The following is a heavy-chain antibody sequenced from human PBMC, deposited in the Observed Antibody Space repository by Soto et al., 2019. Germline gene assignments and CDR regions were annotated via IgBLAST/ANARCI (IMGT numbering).Heavy chain of an antibody. CDR1: GITFSSYS. CDR3: ARARGDFGMVISNYYYGMDV. J-gene: IGHJ6*02. Sequence: EVQLVESGGGLVKPGGSLRLSCAASGITFSSYSMNWVRQAPGKGLEWVSSISSGSGFLYYADSVKGRFTISRDNAKNSLYLQMNSLRAEDTAVYYCARARGDFGMVISNYYYGMDVWGQGTPVTVSS. V-gene: IGHV3-21*01. CDR2: ISSGSGFL. D-gene: IGHD3-3*01.